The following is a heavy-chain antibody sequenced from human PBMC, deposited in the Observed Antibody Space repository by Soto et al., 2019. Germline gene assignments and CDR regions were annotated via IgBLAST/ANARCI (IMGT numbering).Heavy chain of an antibody. J-gene: IGHJ5*02. D-gene: IGHD3-3*01. CDR2: LYWDGDK. CDR3: AHRATMTIFGLIIDNGIWFDL. Sequence: QINLIESGPTLVKPTQTLTLTCTFSGFSLSTSGAAVGWVRQPPGRALEWLALLYWDGDKRYNASLGNSLTITKVPSMNQVVLALTNVDPADTATYYCAHRATMTIFGLIIDNGIWFDLWGQGTRVIVSS. CDR1: GFSLSTSGAA. V-gene: IGHV2-5*02.